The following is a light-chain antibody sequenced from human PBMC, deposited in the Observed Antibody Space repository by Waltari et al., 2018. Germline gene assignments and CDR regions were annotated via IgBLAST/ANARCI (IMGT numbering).Light chain of an antibody. CDR2: RAS. CDR3: QQYNTWSPIT. J-gene: IGKJ5*01. V-gene: IGKV3-15*01. Sequence: EVVMTQSPATLSVSPGERATLSCRASQNLYDNLAWYQQKPGQAPRLLIYRASTRATGIPARFSGSGSGADFTLTISSVQSEDCAFYYFQQYNTWSPITFGRGTRLEIK. CDR1: QNLYDN.